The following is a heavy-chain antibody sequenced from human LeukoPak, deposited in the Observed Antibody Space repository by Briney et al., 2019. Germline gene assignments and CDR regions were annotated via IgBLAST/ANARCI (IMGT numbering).Heavy chain of an antibody. V-gene: IGHV4-34*01. CDR3: ARLRVWQQLTPYYYYYYMDV. CDR2: INHSGST. Sequence: PSETLSLTCTVSGGSISSYYWSWIRQPPGKGLEWIGEINHSGSTNYNPSLKSRVTISVDTSKNQFSLKLSSVTAADTAVYYCARLRVWQQLTPYYYYYYMDVWGKGTTVTISS. J-gene: IGHJ6*03. CDR1: GGSISSYY. D-gene: IGHD6-13*01.